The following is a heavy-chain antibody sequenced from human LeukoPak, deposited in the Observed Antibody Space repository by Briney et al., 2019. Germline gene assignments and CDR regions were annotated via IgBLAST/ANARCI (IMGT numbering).Heavy chain of an antibody. D-gene: IGHD3-22*01. CDR1: GGSISSYY. V-gene: IGHV4-4*07. CDR3: AHYYDSRGVGAFDI. CDR2: IYTSGST. Sequence: SETLSLTCTVSGGSISSYYWSWIRQPAGKGLEWIGRIYTSGSTNYNPSLRSRVTMSVDTSKNQFSLKLSSVTAADTAVYYCAHYYDSRGVGAFDIWGQGTMVTVSS. J-gene: IGHJ3*02.